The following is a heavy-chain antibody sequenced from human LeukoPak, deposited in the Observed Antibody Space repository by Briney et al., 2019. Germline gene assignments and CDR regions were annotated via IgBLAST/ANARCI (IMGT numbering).Heavy chain of an antibody. V-gene: IGHV4-59*12. J-gene: IGHJ4*02. D-gene: IGHD3-9*01. CDR3: ARDRYDILTGYGYFDY. Sequence: PSETLSLTCTVSGGSISSYYWSWIRQPPGKGLEWIGYIYYSGSTNYNPSLKSRVTISVDTSKNQFSLKLSSVTAADTAVYYCARDRYDILTGYGYFDYWGQGTLVTVSS. CDR2: IYYSGST. CDR1: GGSISSYY.